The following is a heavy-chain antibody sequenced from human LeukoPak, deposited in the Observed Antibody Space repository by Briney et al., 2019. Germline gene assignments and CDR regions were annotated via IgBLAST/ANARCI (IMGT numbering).Heavy chain of an antibody. Sequence: PSETLSLTCIVSGGSISSYYWSWIRQPPGKGLEWIGYIYYSGSTNYNPSLKSRVTISVDTSKNQFSLKLSSVTAADTAVYYCASSRFGELLHDAFDIWGQGTTVTVSS. CDR1: GGSISSYY. CDR2: IYYSGST. V-gene: IGHV4-59*08. CDR3: ASSRFGELLHDAFDI. D-gene: IGHD3-10*01. J-gene: IGHJ3*02.